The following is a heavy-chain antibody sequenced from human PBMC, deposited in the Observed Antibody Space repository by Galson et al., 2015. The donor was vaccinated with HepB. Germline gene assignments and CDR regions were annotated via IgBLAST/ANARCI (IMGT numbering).Heavy chain of an antibody. CDR2: INVHNGNT. CDR1: GYTFTNYG. Sequence: SVKVSCKASGYTFTNYGICWVRQAPGQGPEWMEWINVHNGNTKYAQKFQDRVTMTTDTSTSTAYMELRSLRSDDTAVYYCARELDPHRGYSSGWSAYWGQGTLVTVSS. V-gene: IGHV1-18*01. D-gene: IGHD6-19*01. CDR3: ARELDPHRGYSSGWSAY. J-gene: IGHJ4*02.